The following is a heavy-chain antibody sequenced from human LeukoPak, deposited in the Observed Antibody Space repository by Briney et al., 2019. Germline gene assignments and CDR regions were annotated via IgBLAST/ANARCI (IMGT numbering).Heavy chain of an antibody. CDR1: GYTLTELS. V-gene: IGHV1-24*01. CDR3: ATGNYYNRVLNYYFDY. Sequence: ASVKVSCKVSGYTLTELSMHWVRQAPGKGLEWMGGFDPEDGETIYAQKFQGRVTMTEDTSTDTAYMELSSLRSEDTAVYYCATGNYYNRVLNYYFDYWGQGTLVTVSS. J-gene: IGHJ4*02. CDR2: FDPEDGET. D-gene: IGHD1-26*01.